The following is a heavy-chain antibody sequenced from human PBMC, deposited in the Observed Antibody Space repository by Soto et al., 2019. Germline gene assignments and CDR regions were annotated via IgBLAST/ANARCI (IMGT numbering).Heavy chain of an antibody. J-gene: IGHJ6*03. V-gene: IGHV3-74*01. CDR3: ARAAYYDFFGYMDV. Sequence: EVQLVESGGGLVQPGGSLRLSCAASGFTFSSYWMHWVRQAPGKGLVWVSRINSDGSSTNYADSVKGRFTIYRDNAKNTLYLQMNSLRAEDTAVYYCARAAYYDFFGYMDVWGKGTTVTVSS. CDR1: GFTFSSYW. CDR2: INSDGSST. D-gene: IGHD3-3*01.